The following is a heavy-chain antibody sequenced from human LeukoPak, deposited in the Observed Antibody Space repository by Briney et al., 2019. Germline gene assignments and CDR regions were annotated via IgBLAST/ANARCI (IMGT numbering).Heavy chain of an antibody. Sequence: GSLRLSCAASGFTFSTYAMSWIRQPPGKGLEWIGEINHSGSTNYNPSLKSRVTISVDTSKNQFSLKLSSVTAADTAVYYCARGVRHYYDSSGYYYYYYYGMDVWGQGTTVTVSS. CDR2: INHSGST. J-gene: IGHJ6*02. CDR3: ARGVRHYYDSSGYYYYYYYGMDV. V-gene: IGHV4-34*01. D-gene: IGHD3-22*01. CDR1: GFTFSTYA.